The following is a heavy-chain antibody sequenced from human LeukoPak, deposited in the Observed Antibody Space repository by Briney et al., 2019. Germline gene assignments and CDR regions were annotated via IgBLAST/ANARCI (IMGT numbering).Heavy chain of an antibody. V-gene: IGHV3-48*03. D-gene: IGHD3-10*01. CDR2: ISSSGSTI. CDR1: GFTFSSYE. Sequence: GGSLRLSCAASGFTFSSYEMNWVRQAPGKGLEWVSYISSSGSTIYYADSVKGRFTISRDNAKNSLYLQMNSLKTEDTAVYYCTGNYYGSGSYADFDYWGQGTLVTVSS. J-gene: IGHJ4*02. CDR3: TGNYYGSGSYADFDY.